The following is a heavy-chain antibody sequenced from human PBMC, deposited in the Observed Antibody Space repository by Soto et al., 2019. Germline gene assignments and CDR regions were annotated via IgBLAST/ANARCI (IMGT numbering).Heavy chain of an antibody. J-gene: IGHJ5*02. D-gene: IGHD3-3*01. Sequence: PSETLSLTCTVSGGSVSSSSYYWGWVLHPPGKGLEWIGSVYYSGSTYYNPSLESRVTISVDKSKNQFSLKLTSVTAADTAVYYCARMGDFWSGPGELDPWGQGTLVTVSS. CDR3: ARMGDFWSGPGELDP. CDR1: GGSVSSSSYY. V-gene: IGHV4-39*01. CDR2: VYYSGST.